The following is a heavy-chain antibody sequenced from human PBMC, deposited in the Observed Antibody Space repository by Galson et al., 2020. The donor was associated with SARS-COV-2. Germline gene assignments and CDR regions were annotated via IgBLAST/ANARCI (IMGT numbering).Heavy chain of an antibody. V-gene: IGHV1-46*01. CDR1: GYTFTSYY. CDR2: INPSGGST. CDR3: ARDLPRSSGWGVNYYYGMDV. J-gene: IGHJ6*02. Sequence: ASVKVSCKASGYTFTSYYMHWVRQAPGQGLEWMGLINPSGGSTSYAQKFQGRVTMTRDTPTSTVYMELSSLRSEDTAVYYCARDLPRSSGWGVNYYYGMDVWGQGTTVTVSS. D-gene: IGHD6-19*01.